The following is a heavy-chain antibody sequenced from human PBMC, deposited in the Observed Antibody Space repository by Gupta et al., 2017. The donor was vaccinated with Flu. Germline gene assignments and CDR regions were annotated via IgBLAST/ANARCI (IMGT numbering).Heavy chain of an antibody. V-gene: IGHV3-15*01. CDR1: GFTFSNAW. J-gene: IGHJ4*02. CDR2: IKSKTDGGTT. Sequence: RLSCAASGFTFSNAWMSWVRQAPGKGLEWVGRIKSKTDGGTTDYAAPVKGRFTISRDDSKNTLYLQMNSLKTEDTAVYYCTTDSPPQWLLPYYWGQGTLVTVSS. D-gene: IGHD3-22*01. CDR3: TTDSPPQWLLPYY.